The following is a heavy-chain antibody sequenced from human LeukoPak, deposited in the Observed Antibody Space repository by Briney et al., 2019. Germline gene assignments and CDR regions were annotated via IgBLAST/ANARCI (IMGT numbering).Heavy chain of an antibody. CDR2: MNPSGST. D-gene: IGHD3-22*01. Sequence: SESLSLTCAVYGGSFSGYYWTWIRQTPEKGLEWIGEMNPSGSTSYNPSLKSRVTISVDTSKNQFSLKLSSVTAADTAVYYCARGRQDVTMIVVVMTAVSYYLDVWGKGTTVTVS. J-gene: IGHJ6*03. CDR1: GGSFSGYY. CDR3: ARGRQDVTMIVVVMTAVSYYLDV. V-gene: IGHV4-34*01.